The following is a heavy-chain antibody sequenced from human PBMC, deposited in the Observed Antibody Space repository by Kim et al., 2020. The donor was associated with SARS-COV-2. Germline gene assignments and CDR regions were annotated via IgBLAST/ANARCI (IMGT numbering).Heavy chain of an antibody. V-gene: IGHV1-46*01. CDR3: ARVTSSWYKSFDY. J-gene: IGHJ4*02. Sequence: YAQKFQGRVTMTRDTSTSTVYMELSSLRSEDTAVYYCARVTSSWYKSFDYWGQGTLVTVSS. D-gene: IGHD6-13*01.